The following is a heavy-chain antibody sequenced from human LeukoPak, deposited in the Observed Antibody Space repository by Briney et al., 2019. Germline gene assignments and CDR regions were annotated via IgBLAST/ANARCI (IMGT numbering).Heavy chain of an antibody. J-gene: IGHJ3*02. CDR2: IYTSGST. V-gene: IGHV4-4*07. CDR1: GGSISSYY. D-gene: IGHD6-19*01. Sequence: SETLSLTCTVSGGSISSYYWSWIRQPAGEGLEWIGRIYTSGSTNYNPSLKSRVTMSVDTSKNQFSLKLSSVTAADTAVYYCARVFVAALNDAFDIWGQGTMVTVSS. CDR3: ARVFVAALNDAFDI.